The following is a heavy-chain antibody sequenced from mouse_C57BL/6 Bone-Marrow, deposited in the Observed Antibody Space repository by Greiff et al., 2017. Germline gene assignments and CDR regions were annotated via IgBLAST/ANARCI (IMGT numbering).Heavy chain of an antibody. CDR1: GFTFSDYG. CDR3: ARPGTSRYAMDY. Sequence: EVKLVESGGGLVKPGGSLKLSCAASGFTFSDYGMHWVRQAPEKGLEWVAYISSGSSTIYYADTVKGRFTISRDNAKNTLFLQMTSLRSEDTAMYYCARPGTSRYAMDYWGQGTSVTVSS. V-gene: IGHV5-17*01. J-gene: IGHJ4*01. CDR2: ISSGSSTI. D-gene: IGHD4-1*01.